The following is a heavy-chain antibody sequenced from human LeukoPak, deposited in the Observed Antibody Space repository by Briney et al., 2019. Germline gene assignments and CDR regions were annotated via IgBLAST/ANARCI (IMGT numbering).Heavy chain of an antibody. CDR3: VRAPQQLVLDYYMDV. V-gene: IGHV1-69*05. CDR1: GGTFSSYA. CDR2: TIPIFGTA. Sequence: ASVKVSCKASGGTFSSYAISWVRQAPGQGLEWMGGTIPIFGTANYAQKFQGRVTITTDESTSTAYMELSSLRSEDTAVYYCVRAPQQLVLDYYMDVWGKGTTVTVSS. J-gene: IGHJ6*03. D-gene: IGHD6-13*01.